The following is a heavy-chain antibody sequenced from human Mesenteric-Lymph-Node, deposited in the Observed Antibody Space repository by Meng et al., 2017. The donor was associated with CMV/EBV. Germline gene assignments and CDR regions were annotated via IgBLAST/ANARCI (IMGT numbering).Heavy chain of an antibody. Sequence: GESLKISCEVSGFTLVDFGMAWVRQIPGRGLEWASSFNRNGGPTRYAGSVEGRFTMSRDYAKNSLYLQMNSLRAEDTALYFCARDGGKYFHYGLDVWGQGTTVTVSS. CDR1: GFTLVDFG. CDR2: FNRNGGPT. CDR3: ARDGGKYFHYGLDV. J-gene: IGHJ6*02. D-gene: IGHD3-16*01. V-gene: IGHV3-20*04.